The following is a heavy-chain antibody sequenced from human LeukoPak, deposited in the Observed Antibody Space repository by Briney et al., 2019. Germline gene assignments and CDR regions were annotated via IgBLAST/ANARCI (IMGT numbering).Heavy chain of an antibody. CDR2: ISGSGGST. J-gene: IGHJ4*02. CDR1: GFTFGSYA. Sequence: GGSLRLSCAASGFTFGSYAMSWVRQAPGKGLEWVSAISGSGGSTYYADSVKGRFTISRDNSKNTLYLQMNSLRAEDTAVYFFAKEPAYDILTAQFDYWGQGTLVTVSS. V-gene: IGHV3-23*01. CDR3: AKEPAYDILTAQFDY. D-gene: IGHD3-9*01.